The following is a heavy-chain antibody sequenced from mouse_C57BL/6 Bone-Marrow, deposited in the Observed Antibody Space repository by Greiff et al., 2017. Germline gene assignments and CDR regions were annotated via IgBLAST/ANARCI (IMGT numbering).Heavy chain of an antibody. J-gene: IGHJ2*01. Sequence: VQLQQSGAELAKPGASVKLSCKASGYTFTSYWMHWVKQRPGQGLEWIGYINPSSGYTTYNQKFKDKATLTADKSSSTAYMQLSSLTYEDSAVYYCSRGEIYYPFDDWGQGTTLTVAS. V-gene: IGHV1-7*01. CDR2: INPSSGYT. CDR3: SRGEIYYPFDD. D-gene: IGHD1-1*01. CDR1: GYTFTSYW.